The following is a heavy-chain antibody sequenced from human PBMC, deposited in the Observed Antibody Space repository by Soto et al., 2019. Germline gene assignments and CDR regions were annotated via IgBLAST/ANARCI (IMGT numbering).Heavy chain of an antibody. CDR3: ARHSVFYAIIYYYYGMDV. D-gene: IGHD2-8*02. Sequence: ESLKISCKGSGYSFTSYWISWVRQMPGKGLEWMGRIDPSDSYTNYSPSFQGHVTISADKSISTAYLQWSSLKASDTAMYYCARHSVFYAIIYYYYGMDVWGQGTTVIVSS. CDR1: GYSFTSYW. CDR2: IDPSDSYT. V-gene: IGHV5-10-1*01. J-gene: IGHJ6*02.